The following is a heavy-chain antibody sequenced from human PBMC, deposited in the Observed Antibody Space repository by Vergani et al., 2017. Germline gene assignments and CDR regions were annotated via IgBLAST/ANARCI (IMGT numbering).Heavy chain of an antibody. CDR3: ARRRRVINPWDSYGMDV. D-gene: IGHD3-22*01. V-gene: IGHV1-69*01. J-gene: IGHJ6*02. CDR1: GGTFSSYA. CDR2: IIPIFGTA. Sequence: QVQLVQSGAEVKKPGSSVKVSCKASGGTFSSYAISWVRQAPGQGLEWMGGIIPIFGTANYAQKFQGRVTITADESTSTAYMELSSLRSEDTAVYYCARRRRVINPWDSYGMDVWGQGTTVTVSS.